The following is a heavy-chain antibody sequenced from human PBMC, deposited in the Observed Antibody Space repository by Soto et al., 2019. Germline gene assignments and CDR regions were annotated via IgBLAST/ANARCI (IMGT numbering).Heavy chain of an antibody. D-gene: IGHD3-10*01. CDR1: GGSFSGYY. J-gene: IGHJ6*03. Sequence: SETLSLTCAVYGGSFSGYYWSWIRQPPGKGLEWIGEINHSGSTNYNPSLKSRVTISVDTSKNQFSLKLSSVTAADTAVYYCARVDGYYGSDYYYLMDVWGKGTTVTVSS. CDR2: INHSGST. CDR3: ARVDGYYGSDYYYLMDV. V-gene: IGHV4-34*01.